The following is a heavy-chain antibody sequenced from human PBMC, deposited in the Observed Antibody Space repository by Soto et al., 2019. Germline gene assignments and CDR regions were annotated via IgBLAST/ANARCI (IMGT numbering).Heavy chain of an antibody. CDR1: GFTFSDYY. CDR2: ISSSGSTI. J-gene: IGHJ4*02. CDR3: ARDWKQQRVIPWYYFDY. D-gene: IGHD6-13*01. Sequence: PGGSLRLSCAASGFTFSDYYMSWIRQAPGKGLEWVSYISSSGSTIYYADSVEGRFTISRDNAKNSLYLQMNSLRAEDTAVYYCARDWKQQRVIPWYYFDYWGQGTLVTVSS. V-gene: IGHV3-11*01.